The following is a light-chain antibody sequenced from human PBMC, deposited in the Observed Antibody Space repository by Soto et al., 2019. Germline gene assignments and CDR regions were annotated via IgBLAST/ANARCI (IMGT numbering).Light chain of an antibody. J-gene: IGKJ1*01. Sequence: DIQMTQSPSTLSGSVGDRVTITCRASQTISSWLAWYQQKPGKAPKLLIYKASTLKSGVPSRFSGSGSGTDFTLTISCLQSEDFATYYCQQYYSFPPKTFGQGTKVDIK. CDR3: QQYYSFPPKT. V-gene: IGKV1-5*03. CDR2: KAS. CDR1: QTISSW.